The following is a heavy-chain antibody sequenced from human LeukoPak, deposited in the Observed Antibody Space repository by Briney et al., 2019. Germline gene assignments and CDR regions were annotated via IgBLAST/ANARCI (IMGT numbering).Heavy chain of an antibody. CDR2: INPNSAGT. V-gene: IGHV1-2*02. CDR3: ARELVKVVPAANVRGGWFDP. D-gene: IGHD2-2*01. Sequence: VKVSCKASGYTFTGYYMHWVRQAPGQGLEWMGWINPNSAGTNYAQKFQGRVTMTRDTSISPAYMELSRLRSDDTAVYYCARELVKVVPAANVRGGWFDPWGQGTLVTVSS. J-gene: IGHJ5*02. CDR1: GYTFTGYY.